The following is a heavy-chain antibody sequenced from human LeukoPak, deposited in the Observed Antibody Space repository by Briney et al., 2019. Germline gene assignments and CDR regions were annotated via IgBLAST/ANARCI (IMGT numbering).Heavy chain of an antibody. V-gene: IGHV3-66*01. Sequence: RPGGSLRLSCAASGFTVSSNYMSWVRQAPGKGLEWVSVIYSGGSTYYADSVKGRFTISRDNSKNTLYLQMNSLRAEDTAVYYCARDELLRQQLPPYYYYYDMDVWGQGTTVTVSS. CDR3: ARDELLRQQLPPYYYYYDMDV. CDR1: GFTVSSNY. J-gene: IGHJ6*02. D-gene: IGHD6-13*01. CDR2: IYSGGST.